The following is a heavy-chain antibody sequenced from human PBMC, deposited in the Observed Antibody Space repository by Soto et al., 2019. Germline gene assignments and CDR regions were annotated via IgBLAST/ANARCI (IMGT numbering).Heavy chain of an antibody. CDR3: AREGGRHSGGIDY. Sequence: QVQLVQSGAEVMKPGSSVKVSCKASGGTFSSYSINWVRQAPGQGPAWMGEIIPIFGTANYAHKFQGRVTTTADESTSPAYIELSSLRSDDTPVFYCAREGGRHSGGIDYWGQGTLVTVSS. CDR1: GGTFSSYS. D-gene: IGHD1-26*01. V-gene: IGHV1-69*01. CDR2: IIPIFGTA. J-gene: IGHJ4*02.